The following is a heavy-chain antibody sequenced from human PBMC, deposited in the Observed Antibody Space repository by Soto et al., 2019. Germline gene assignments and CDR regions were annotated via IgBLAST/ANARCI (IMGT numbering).Heavy chain of an antibody. V-gene: IGHV3-7*01. CDR3: SRDICGRTTGCVN. CDR2: IGPDGSAK. Sequence: EVQLVESGGDLVQPGGSLRLSCAASGFPFSVYLMSWVRQAPGKGLEWVANIGPDGSAKYYRGSVKGRFTISRDNAKNSLYLQMDSLRVEDTAIYYCSRDICGRTTGCVNWGQGTQVIVSS. D-gene: IGHD3-9*01. CDR1: GFPFSVYL. J-gene: IGHJ4*02.